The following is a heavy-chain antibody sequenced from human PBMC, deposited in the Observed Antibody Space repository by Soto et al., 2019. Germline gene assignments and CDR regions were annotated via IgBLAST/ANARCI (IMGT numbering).Heavy chain of an antibody. CDR2: INHSGST. D-gene: IGHD3-3*01. V-gene: IGHV4-34*01. Sequence: QVHLEQWGAGLLKPSETLSLTCAVYGGSLSGYFWSWVRQPPGKGLEWIGEINHSGSTNYNPSLRSRLRISVDTSKHQFSLRLSSVTAADSAIYYCASYHYYDFWIGSRHYMDVWGKGTTVTVSS. J-gene: IGHJ6*03. CDR3: ASYHYYDFWIGSRHYMDV. CDR1: GGSLSGYF.